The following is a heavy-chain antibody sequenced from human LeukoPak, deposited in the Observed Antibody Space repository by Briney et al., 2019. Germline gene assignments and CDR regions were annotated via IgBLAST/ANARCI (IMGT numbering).Heavy chain of an antibody. V-gene: IGHV4-39*01. J-gene: IGHJ4*02. CDR1: GGSISSSIFY. CDR3: ARRIVGVIDAFDY. D-gene: IGHD1-26*01. CDR2: IYYSGST. Sequence: PSETLSLTCTVSGGSISSSIFYWSWIRQPPGKGLEWIATIYYSGSTYYSPSLKSRVTISVDTSKNQFSLKVTSMTAADTAVYYCARRIVGVIDAFDYWGQGALVTVSS.